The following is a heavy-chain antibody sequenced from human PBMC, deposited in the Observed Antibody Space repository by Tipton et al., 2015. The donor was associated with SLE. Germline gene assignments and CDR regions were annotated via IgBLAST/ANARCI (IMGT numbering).Heavy chain of an antibody. Sequence: SLRLSCATSGFSFNNYAMDWVRQAPGKGLEWVSGVSGSGSSTYYADSVKGRFTVSRDNSQNTLYLQMNSLRADDSAFYYCTKNRHIEVDAYDYWGQGTLVTVSS. CDR3: TKNRHIEVDAYDY. V-gene: IGHV3-23*01. CDR2: VSGSGSST. J-gene: IGHJ4*02. D-gene: IGHD2-15*01. CDR1: GFSFNNYA.